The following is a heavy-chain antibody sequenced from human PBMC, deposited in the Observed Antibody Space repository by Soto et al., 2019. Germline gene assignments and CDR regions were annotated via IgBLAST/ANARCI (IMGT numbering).Heavy chain of an antibody. CDR1: GFTFSTYS. V-gene: IGHV3-21*01. CDR2: ISSSSSYI. CDR3: ARDGGARRSDFHS. J-gene: IGHJ4*02. D-gene: IGHD6-19*01. Sequence: EVQLVESGGGLVKPGGSLRLSCAASGFTFSTYSMNWVRQAPGKGLEWVSSISSSSSYIYYADSVKGRFTISRDNAKNSLCLQMNSLRAEDTAVYYCARDGGARRSDFHSWGQGTLVTVSS.